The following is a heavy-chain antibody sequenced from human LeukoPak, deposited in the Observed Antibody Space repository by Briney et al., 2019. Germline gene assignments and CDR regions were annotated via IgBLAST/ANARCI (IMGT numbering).Heavy chain of an antibody. Sequence: GGSLRLSCEASGFSVSSIFVTWVRQAPGKGLEWISVIYFDGTTYFADSVKGRFTISRDSAKNTVYLHMDRLRVEDTAVYYCARLIGDRTIYDYWGQGTLVTVSS. V-gene: IGHV3-53*01. CDR2: IYFDGTT. CDR3: ARLIGDRTIYDY. D-gene: IGHD6-6*01. J-gene: IGHJ4*02. CDR1: GFSVSSIF.